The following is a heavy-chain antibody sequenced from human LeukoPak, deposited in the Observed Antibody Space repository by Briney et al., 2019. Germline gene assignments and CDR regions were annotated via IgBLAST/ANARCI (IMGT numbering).Heavy chain of an antibody. V-gene: IGHV3-23*01. Sequence: VGSLTLSCAASGFTFSSFAMSWVRQAPGKGLEWVSSISGSGGSTYYAASVKGRFTISRDNSKNTLFLQMNSLRAEDTAVYYCAKDRSCTGSSCNVGSWGQGTMVTVSS. D-gene: IGHD2-2*01. CDR3: AKDRSCTGSSCNVGS. CDR2: ISGSGGST. CDR1: GFTFSSFA. J-gene: IGHJ3*01.